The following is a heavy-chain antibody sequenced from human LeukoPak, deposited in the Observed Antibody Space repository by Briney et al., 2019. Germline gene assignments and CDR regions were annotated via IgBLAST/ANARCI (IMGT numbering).Heavy chain of an antibody. V-gene: IGHV3-30*04. Sequence: GRSLRVSCATSGFTFNSYAVHWVRQAPGKGLEWVAVISYDGRNKYFADSVKGRFTISRDNSKNTLYLQMNSLRAEDTAVYHCARDRGSCSGGSCYYFDYWGQGTLVTVSS. CDR3: ARDRGSCSGGSCYYFDY. J-gene: IGHJ4*02. D-gene: IGHD2-15*01. CDR1: GFTFNSYA. CDR2: ISYDGRNK.